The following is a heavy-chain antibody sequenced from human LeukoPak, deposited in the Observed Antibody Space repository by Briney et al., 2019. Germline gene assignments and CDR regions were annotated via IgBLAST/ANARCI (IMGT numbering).Heavy chain of an antibody. CDR2: ISSSSSYI. CDR3: ALSQMTTVTTKGMDV. Sequence: GGSLRLSCAASGFTFSSYSMNWVRQAPGKGLEWVSSISSSSSYIYYADSVKGRFTISRDNAKNSLYLQMNSLRAEDTAVYYCALSQMTTVTTKGMDVWGQGTTVTVSS. CDR1: GFTFSSYS. D-gene: IGHD4-11*01. V-gene: IGHV3-21*01. J-gene: IGHJ6*02.